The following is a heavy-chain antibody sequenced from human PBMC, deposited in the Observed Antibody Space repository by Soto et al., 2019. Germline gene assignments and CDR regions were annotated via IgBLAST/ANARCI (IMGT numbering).Heavy chain of an antibody. D-gene: IGHD3-9*01. J-gene: IGHJ6*02. CDR1: GGSISSGGFY. CDR2: IYYSGST. CDR3: ARLLRYFDWFRSDYYGMDV. Sequence: SETLSLTCTVSGGSISSGGFYWSWIRQHPGKGLEWIGYIYYSGSTYYNPSLKSRVTISVDTSKNQFSLKLSSVTAADTAVYYCARLLRYFDWFRSDYYGMDVWGQGTTVTVSS. V-gene: IGHV4-31*03.